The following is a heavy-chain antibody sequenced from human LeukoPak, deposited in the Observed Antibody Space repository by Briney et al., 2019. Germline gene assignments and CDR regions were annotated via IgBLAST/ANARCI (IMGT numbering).Heavy chain of an antibody. Sequence: PSETLSLTCTVSGXSISSSSYYWGWIRQPPGKGLEWIGSIYYSGSTYYNPSLKSRVTISVDTSKNQFSLKLSSVTAADTAVYYCARQIVVVPAAIGDAFDIWGQGTMVTVSS. V-gene: IGHV4-39*01. CDR2: IYYSGST. J-gene: IGHJ3*02. CDR1: GXSISSSSYY. D-gene: IGHD2-2*02. CDR3: ARQIVVVPAAIGDAFDI.